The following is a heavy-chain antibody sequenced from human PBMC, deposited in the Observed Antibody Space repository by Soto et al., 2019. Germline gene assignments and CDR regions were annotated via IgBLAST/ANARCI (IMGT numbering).Heavy chain of an antibody. CDR1: GFSLSTSGVG. V-gene: IGHV2-5*02. CDR3: AHVVTSFFDWFAP. J-gene: IGHJ5*02. CDR2: LYWDDDQ. Sequence: QITLKESGPTLVKPTQTLTLTCTFSGFSLSTSGVGVRWIRQPPGKALEWLALLYWDDDQRYSPSLTSRLTINKDSAKHQRVLTMNYMDPVDTATYYCAHVVTSFFDWFAPWGQGTLVTVAS. D-gene: IGHD4-4*01.